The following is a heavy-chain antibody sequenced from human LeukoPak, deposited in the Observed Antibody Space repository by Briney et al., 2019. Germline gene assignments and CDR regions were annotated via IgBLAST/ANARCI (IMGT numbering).Heavy chain of an antibody. Sequence: GGSLRLSCAASGFTFSSYAMSWVRQAPGKGLEWVSGISLDGATPYYAGSVEGRFTISRDNSKNTLYLQMNSLRADDTAVYYCVKDHGWLLYSWGQGTLVTVSS. V-gene: IGHV3-23*01. D-gene: IGHD3-9*01. J-gene: IGHJ4*02. CDR3: VKDHGWLLYS. CDR1: GFTFSSYA. CDR2: ISLDGATP.